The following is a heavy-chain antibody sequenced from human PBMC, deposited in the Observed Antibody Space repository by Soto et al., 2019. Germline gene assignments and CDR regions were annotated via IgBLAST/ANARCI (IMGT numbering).Heavy chain of an antibody. D-gene: IGHD2-2*01. J-gene: IGHJ3*02. V-gene: IGHV3-30*18. CDR3: TKVTAPVVSLGDSFDI. CDR2: ISYDGSNK. CDR1: GFTFSSYG. Sequence: QVQLVESGGGVVQPGRSLRLSCAASGFTFSSYGIHWVRQAPGKGLEWVAVISYDGSNKYYADSVKGRFTISRDISNNTVYLEMNRLASEDTAVYYCTKVTAPVVSLGDSFDIWGHGTMVTVSS.